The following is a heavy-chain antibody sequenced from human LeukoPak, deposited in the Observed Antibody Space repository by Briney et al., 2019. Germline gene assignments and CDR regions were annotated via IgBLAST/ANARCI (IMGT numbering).Heavy chain of an antibody. CDR2: IYSGGST. V-gene: IGHV3-53*01. Sequence: PGGSLRLSCAASGFTVSSNYMSWVRQAPGKGLEWGSVIYSGGSTYYADSVKGRFTISRDNSKNTLYLQMNSLRAEDTAVYYCAREGYGDLANYWGQGTLVTVSS. D-gene: IGHD4-17*01. CDR1: GFTVSSNY. CDR3: AREGYGDLANY. J-gene: IGHJ4*02.